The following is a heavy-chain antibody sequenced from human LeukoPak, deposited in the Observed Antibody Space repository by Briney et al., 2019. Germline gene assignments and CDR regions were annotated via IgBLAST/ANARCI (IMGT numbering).Heavy chain of an antibody. CDR2: ISSDGSPK. D-gene: IGHD6-19*01. V-gene: IGHV3-33*06. J-gene: IGHJ4*02. Sequence: GGSLRLSCAASEFTFSNYVMHWVRQAPGKGLEWVAIISSDGSPKSYADSVKGRFTISRDNSKNTVYLQMNSLRAEDTAVYYCAKDHLNRGWSYFDSWGQGTLVTVSS. CDR1: EFTFSNYV. CDR3: AKDHLNRGWSYFDS.